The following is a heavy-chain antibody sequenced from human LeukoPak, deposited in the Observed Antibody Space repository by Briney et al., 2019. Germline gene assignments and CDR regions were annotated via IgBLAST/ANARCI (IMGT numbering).Heavy chain of an antibody. CDR1: GGTFSSYA. Sequence: VASVKVSCKASGGTFSSYAISWVRQAPGQGLEWMGRIIPILGIANYAQKLQGRVTMTTDTSTSTAYMELRSLRSDDTAVYYCARDGAELDMYYFDYWGQGTLVTVSS. CDR2: IIPILGIA. CDR3: ARDGAELDMYYFDY. J-gene: IGHJ4*02. D-gene: IGHD1-1*01. V-gene: IGHV1-69*04.